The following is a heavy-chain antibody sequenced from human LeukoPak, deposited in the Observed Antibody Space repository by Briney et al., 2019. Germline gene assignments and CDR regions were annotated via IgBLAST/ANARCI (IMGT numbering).Heavy chain of an antibody. J-gene: IGHJ4*02. V-gene: IGHV1-2*02. CDR1: GYTFTGYY. CDR2: INPNSGGT. Sequence: ASVKVSCKASGYTFTGYYMHWVRQAPGQGLEWMGWINPNSGGTNYAQKFQGRVTMTRDTSISTAYMELSRLRSDDTAVYYCARGRWNYFLLLDYWGQGTLVTVSS. D-gene: IGHD1-7*01. CDR3: ARGRWNYFLLLDY.